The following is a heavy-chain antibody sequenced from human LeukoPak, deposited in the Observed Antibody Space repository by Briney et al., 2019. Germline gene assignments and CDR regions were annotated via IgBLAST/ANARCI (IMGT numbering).Heavy chain of an antibody. Sequence: GASVKVSCKASGYTFNSYDIHWVRQAPGQRLECMGWINSGNGNTKYSQKFQGRVTMTRNTSISTAYMELSSLRSEDTAVYYCARLVATMRVYGMDVWGQGTTVTVSS. D-gene: IGHD5-12*01. CDR3: ARLVATMRVYGMDV. CDR1: GYTFNSYD. V-gene: IGHV1-3*01. J-gene: IGHJ6*02. CDR2: INSGNGNT.